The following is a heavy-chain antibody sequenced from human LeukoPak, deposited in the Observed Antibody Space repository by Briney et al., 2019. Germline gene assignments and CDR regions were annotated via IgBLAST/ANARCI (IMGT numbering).Heavy chain of an antibody. V-gene: IGHV3-11*04. CDR2: ISSSGSII. Sequence: GGSLRLSCAASGFTFSDYYMTWIRQAPGKGLEWVSYISSSGSIIYYADSVKGRFIISRDNAKNSLYLQMNSLRAEHTAVYFCARVGYDSSGRFDYWGQGTLVTVSS. J-gene: IGHJ4*02. CDR3: ARVGYDSSGRFDY. D-gene: IGHD3-22*01. CDR1: GFTFSDYY.